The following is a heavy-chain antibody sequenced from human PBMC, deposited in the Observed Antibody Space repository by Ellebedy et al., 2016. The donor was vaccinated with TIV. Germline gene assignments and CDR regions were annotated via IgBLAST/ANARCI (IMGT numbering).Heavy chain of an antibody. D-gene: IGHD1-7*01. CDR3: ARDENYVAEVVDY. CDR2: ISSISGNI. J-gene: IGHJ4*02. Sequence: GESLKISCAASGFTFSTYSINWVRQVPGKALEWVSYISSISGNIYYADSVKGRFTISRDNAKNSLYLQMNSLRDEDTAVYYCARDENYVAEVVDYWGQGTLVTVSS. CDR1: GFTFSTYS. V-gene: IGHV3-48*02.